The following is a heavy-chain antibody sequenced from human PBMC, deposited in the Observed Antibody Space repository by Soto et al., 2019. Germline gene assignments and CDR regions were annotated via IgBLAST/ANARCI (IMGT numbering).Heavy chain of an antibody. CDR1: GFTFSSYA. J-gene: IGHJ6*02. Sequence: GGSLRLSCAASGFTFSSYAMHWVRQAPGKGLEWVAVISYDGSNKYYADSVKGRFTISRDNSKNTLYLQMNSLRAEDTAVYYCAKDVVVGATAGLGDYYYYYGMDVWGQGTTVTVSS. V-gene: IGHV3-30-3*01. CDR2: ISYDGSNK. D-gene: IGHD1-26*01. CDR3: AKDVVVGATAGLGDYYYYYGMDV.